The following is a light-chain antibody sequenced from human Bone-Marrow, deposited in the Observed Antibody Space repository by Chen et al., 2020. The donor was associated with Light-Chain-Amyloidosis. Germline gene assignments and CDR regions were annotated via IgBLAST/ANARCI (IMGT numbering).Light chain of an antibody. V-gene: IGLV3-21*02. CDR2: DDS. Sequence: SYGLTQPSSVSVAPGQTATIACGGNNIGSTSVHWYQQTPGQAPLLVVYDDSERPSGIPERLAGSNSGNTATLSISRVEAGDEADYYCQVWDRSSDRPVFGGGTKLTVL. CDR3: QVWDRSSDRPV. J-gene: IGLJ3*02. CDR1: NIGSTS.